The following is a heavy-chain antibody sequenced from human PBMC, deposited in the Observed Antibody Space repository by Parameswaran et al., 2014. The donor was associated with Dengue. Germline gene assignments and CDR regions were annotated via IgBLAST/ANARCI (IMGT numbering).Heavy chain of an antibody. D-gene: IGHD2-15*01. Sequence: WVRQAPGQGLEWMGWINTNTGNPTYAQGFTGRFVFSLDTSVSTAYLQISSLKAEDTAVYYCARDLPRYCSGGSCYVGADYYYYGMDVWGQGTTVTVSS. CDR3: ARDLPRYCSGGSCYVGADYYYYGMDV. J-gene: IGHJ6*02. CDR2: INTNTGNP. V-gene: IGHV7-4-1*02.